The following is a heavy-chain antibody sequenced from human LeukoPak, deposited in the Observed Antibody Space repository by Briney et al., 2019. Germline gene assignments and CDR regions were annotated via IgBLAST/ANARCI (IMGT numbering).Heavy chain of an antibody. CDR1: GYTLTAYY. CDR2: IRPGDTRT. V-gene: IGHV1-46*01. J-gene: IGHJ4*02. CDR3: VREKSGGTYDY. D-gene: IGHD3-16*01. Sequence: ASLKASCKASGYTLTAYYIQWVRQAPGQGLEWMGTIRPGDTRTTYAQKFQGRVTMTWDMSTTTGYMELSSLRSEDTAVYYCVREKSGGTYDYWGQGTLVTVSS.